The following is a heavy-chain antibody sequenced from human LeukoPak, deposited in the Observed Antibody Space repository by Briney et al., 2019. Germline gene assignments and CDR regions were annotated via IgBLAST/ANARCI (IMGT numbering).Heavy chain of an antibody. J-gene: IGHJ4*02. V-gene: IGHV3-30-3*01. CDR2: ISYDENNK. CDR1: GFTFTNYA. CDR3: ARGGSYYVSDLDY. Sequence: GGSLRLSCAASGFTFTNYAMYWVRQAPGKGLEWVAVISYDENNKYYADSVEGRFTISRDNSKNTLYLQMNSLRAEDTAVYYCARGGSYYVSDLDYWGQGTLATVPS. D-gene: IGHD1-26*01.